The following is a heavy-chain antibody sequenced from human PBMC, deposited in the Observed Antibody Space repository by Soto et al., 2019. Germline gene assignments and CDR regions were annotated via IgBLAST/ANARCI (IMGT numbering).Heavy chain of an antibody. CDR3: AKVGAYRFGESRVYYYYGMDV. Sequence: GGSLRLSXAASGFTFSSYGMHWVRQAPGKGLEWVAVISYDGSNKYYADSVKGRFTISRDNSKNTLYLQMNSLRAEDTAVYYCAKVGAYRFGESRVYYYYGMDVWGQGTTVTVSS. CDR1: GFTFSSYG. J-gene: IGHJ6*02. CDR2: ISYDGSNK. V-gene: IGHV3-30*18. D-gene: IGHD3-10*01.